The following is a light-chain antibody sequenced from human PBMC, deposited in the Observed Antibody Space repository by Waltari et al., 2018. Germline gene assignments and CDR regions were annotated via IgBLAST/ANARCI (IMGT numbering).Light chain of an antibody. Sequence: EIMMPQSPATLAVSPGDRANLSCRASQSIGYSLAWYQQKPGQVPRLLIYDASTRATGISDRFSGTGSGTEFTLTINSLQSEDFAVYYCQQYSDWPPYNFGQGTKVEIK. V-gene: IGKV3-15*01. CDR2: DAS. J-gene: IGKJ2*01. CDR1: QSIGYS. CDR3: QQYSDWPPYN.